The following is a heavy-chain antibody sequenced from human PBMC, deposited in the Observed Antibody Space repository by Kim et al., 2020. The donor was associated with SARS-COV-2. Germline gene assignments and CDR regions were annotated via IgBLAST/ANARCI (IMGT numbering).Heavy chain of an antibody. J-gene: IGHJ3*01. D-gene: IGHD5-12*01. CDR3: VRRANV. V-gene: IGHV3-13*01. CDR1: GFTFSSYD. CDR2: IMAGGDT. Sequence: GGSLRLSCAASGFTFSSYDLHWVRQTPGKGLEWVSGIMAGGDTFYSDSVKERFIIFRAIGKNSLYFQMKNLTAEDKTVYYGVRRANVW.